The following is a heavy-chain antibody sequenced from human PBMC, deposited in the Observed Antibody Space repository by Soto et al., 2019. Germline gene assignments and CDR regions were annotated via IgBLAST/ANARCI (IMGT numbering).Heavy chain of an antibody. D-gene: IGHD1-1*01. V-gene: IGHV1-18*01. CDR2: ISAHNGNT. CDR3: ARGRYGDY. Sequence: QVHLVQSGSEVKKPGASVKVSCKGSGYAFTTYGITWVRQAPGQGLEWMGWISAHNGNTNYAQKLQGRVTVTRDTSTSTAYMELRIRRSDDTAVYYCARGRYGDYWGQGALVTFSS. J-gene: IGHJ4*02. CDR1: GYAFTTYG.